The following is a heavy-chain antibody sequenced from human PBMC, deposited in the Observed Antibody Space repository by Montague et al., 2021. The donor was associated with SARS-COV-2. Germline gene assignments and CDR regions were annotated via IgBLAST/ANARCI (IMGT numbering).Heavy chain of an antibody. D-gene: IGHD2/OR15-2a*01. CDR2: MPYSGST. CDR1: GDSISRNSYY. V-gene: IGHV4-39*01. Sequence: SETLSLTCTVSGDSISRNSYYWGWIRQPPGKGLEWIGSMPYSGSTYHNPSLESQVSISVDTSKNQFSLKLSSMTAADAAVYYCAKSAWHNWYFDIWGRGTLVTVSS. CDR3: AKSAWHNWYFDI. J-gene: IGHJ2*01.